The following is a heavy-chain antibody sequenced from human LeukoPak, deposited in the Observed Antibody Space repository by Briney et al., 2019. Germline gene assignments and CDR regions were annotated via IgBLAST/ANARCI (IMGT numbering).Heavy chain of an antibody. V-gene: IGHV3-23*01. D-gene: IGHD1-26*01. J-gene: IGHJ4*02. CDR3: AKYGPQDSGSSHFDD. Sequence: GGSLRLSCAASGFTFSSYAMSWVRQAPGKGLESVSAIRDSGSSTHYADSVKGRFTTSRDNSKNTLFLQMNSLRAEDTAIYYCAKYGPQDSGSSHFDDWGQGALVTVSS. CDR1: GFTFSSYA. CDR2: IRDSGSST.